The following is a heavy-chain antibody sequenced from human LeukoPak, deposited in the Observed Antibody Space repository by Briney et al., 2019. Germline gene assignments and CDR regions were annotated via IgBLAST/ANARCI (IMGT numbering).Heavy chain of an antibody. Sequence: TGGSLRLSCAASGFTFSSYAMSWVRQAPGKGLEWVSAISGSGGSTYYADPVKGRFTISRDNSKNTLYLQMNSLRAEDTAVYYCAKDCTNGVCYLEFDPWGQGTLVTVSS. J-gene: IGHJ5*02. CDR2: ISGSGGST. CDR1: GFTFSSYA. V-gene: IGHV3-23*01. CDR3: AKDCTNGVCYLEFDP. D-gene: IGHD2-8*01.